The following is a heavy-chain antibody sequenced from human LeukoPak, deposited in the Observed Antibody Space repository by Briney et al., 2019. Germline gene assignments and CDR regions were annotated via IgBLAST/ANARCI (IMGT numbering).Heavy chain of an antibody. J-gene: IGHJ5*02. V-gene: IGHV1-2*02. CDR3: AGTPYYYGSGSYQNWFDP. CDR1: GYTFTGYY. D-gene: IGHD3-10*01. CDR2: INPNSGGT. Sequence: GASVKVSCKASGYTFTGYYMHWVRQAPGQGLEWMGWINPNSGGTNYAQKFQGRVTMTRDTSISTAYMELSRLRPDDTAVYYCAGTPYYYGSGSYQNWFDPWGQGTLVTVSS.